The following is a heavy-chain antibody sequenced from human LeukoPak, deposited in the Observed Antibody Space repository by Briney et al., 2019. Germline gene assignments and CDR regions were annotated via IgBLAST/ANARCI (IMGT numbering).Heavy chain of an antibody. CDR3: ARNMVRGVMRVYGMDV. Sequence: GRSLRLSCAASGFTFSSYGMHWVRQAPGKGLEGVAVIWYDGSNKYYADSVKGRFTISRDNSKNTLYLQMNSLRAEDTAVYYCARNMVRGVMRVYGMDVWGQGTTVTVSS. J-gene: IGHJ6*02. D-gene: IGHD3-10*01. CDR1: GFTFSSYG. V-gene: IGHV3-33*01. CDR2: IWYDGSNK.